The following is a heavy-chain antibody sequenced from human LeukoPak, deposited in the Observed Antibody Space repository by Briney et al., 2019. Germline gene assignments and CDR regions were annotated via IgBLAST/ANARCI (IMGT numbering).Heavy chain of an antibody. CDR3: AREFRTTTWSYDAFDL. J-gene: IGHJ3*01. CDR2: INPTSGRT. V-gene: IGHV1-2*02. CDR1: GYTFTDYY. D-gene: IGHD1/OR15-1a*01. Sequence: GASEKVSCKASGYTFTDYYLHWVRQAPGQGLECVGWINPTSGRTNYAQKFHDRVTLARDTSNNTSYMELTRLTSDDTAVYFCAREFRTTTWSYDAFDLWGQGTMVTVSS.